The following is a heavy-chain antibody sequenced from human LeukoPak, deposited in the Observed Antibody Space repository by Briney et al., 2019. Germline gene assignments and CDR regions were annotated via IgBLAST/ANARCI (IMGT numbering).Heavy chain of an antibody. D-gene: IGHD6-6*01. V-gene: IGHV6-1*01. CDR1: GDTVSSNTAA. Sequence: SQTLSLTCAISGDTVSSNTAAWNWISQSPSRGLEWLGRTYYRSKWNNDYAVSVQNRITINPDTSKNQFSLQLKSATPEDTAVYYCTRQRSTSTDYYGMDVWGQGTTVTVSS. CDR3: TRQRSTSTDYYGMDV. CDR2: TYYRSKWNN. J-gene: IGHJ6*02.